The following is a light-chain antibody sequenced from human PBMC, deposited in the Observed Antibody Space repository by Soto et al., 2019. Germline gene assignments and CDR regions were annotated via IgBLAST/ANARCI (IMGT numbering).Light chain of an antibody. CDR1: QGISSY. Sequence: AIRMTQSPSSFSASTGDRVTITCRASQGISSYLAWYQQKPGKAPNLLIYAASTLQSGVPSRFSGSGSGTDFTLNISRLQSEDFVTYYCQQYYSYPWTFGQGTKVEIK. CDR3: QQYYSYPWT. CDR2: AAS. V-gene: IGKV1-8*01. J-gene: IGKJ1*01.